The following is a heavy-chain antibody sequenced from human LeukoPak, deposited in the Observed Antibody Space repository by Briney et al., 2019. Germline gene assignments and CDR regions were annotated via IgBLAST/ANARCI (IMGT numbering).Heavy chain of an antibody. CDR2: IVVGSGNT. V-gene: IGHV1-58*02. J-gene: IGHJ4*02. D-gene: IGHD5-24*01. CDR3: AAAPIEMQQRGFDY. Sequence: SVKVSCKASGFTFTTSAMQWARQARGQRLEWVGWIVVGSGNTKYAQKFQERVTITRDMSTSTAYMELSSLRPEDTAVYYCAAAPIEMQQRGFDYWGQGTLVTVSS. CDR1: GFTFTTSA.